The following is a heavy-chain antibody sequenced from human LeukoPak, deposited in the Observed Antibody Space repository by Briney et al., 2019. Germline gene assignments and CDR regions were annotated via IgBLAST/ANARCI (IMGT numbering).Heavy chain of an antibody. CDR1: GYTFTGYY. CDR3: ASSLPRGPYYFDY. Sequence: ASVKVSCKASGYTFTGYYMHWVRQAPGQGLEWMGRINPNSGGTNYAQKLQGRVTMTRDTSISTAYMELSRLRSDDTAVYYCASSLPRGPYYFDYWGQGTLVTVSS. J-gene: IGHJ4*02. D-gene: IGHD5-12*01. CDR2: INPNSGGT. V-gene: IGHV1-2*06.